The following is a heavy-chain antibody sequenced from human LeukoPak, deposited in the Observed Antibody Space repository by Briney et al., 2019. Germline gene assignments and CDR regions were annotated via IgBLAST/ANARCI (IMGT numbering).Heavy chain of an antibody. CDR2: IYYSGST. D-gene: IGHD2-21*01. CDR1: GGSISSSSYY. CDR3: ARLIRGHKHIGTSNTFDI. V-gene: IGHV4-39*01. J-gene: IGHJ3*02. Sequence: SETLSLTCTVSGGSISSSSYYWGWIRQPPGKGLEWIGSIYYSGSTYYNPSLKSRVTISVDTSKNQFSLKLSSVTAADTAVYYCARLIRGHKHIGTSNTFDIWGQGTMVTVSS.